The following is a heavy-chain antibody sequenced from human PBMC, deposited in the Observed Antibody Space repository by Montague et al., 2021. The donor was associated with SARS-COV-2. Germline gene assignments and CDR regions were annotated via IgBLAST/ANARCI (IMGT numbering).Heavy chain of an antibody. CDR2: ISYDGSNK. J-gene: IGHJ4*02. V-gene: IGHV3-30*04. CDR1: GFTFSSYA. D-gene: IGHD1-26*01. Sequence: SLRLSCAASGFTFSSYAMHWVRQAPGKGLEWVAVISYDGSNKYXXXSXXGRFTISRDNSKNTLYLQMNSLRAEDTAVYYCARSHGGSYYNAFDYWGQGTLVTVSS. CDR3: ARSHGGSYYNAFDY.